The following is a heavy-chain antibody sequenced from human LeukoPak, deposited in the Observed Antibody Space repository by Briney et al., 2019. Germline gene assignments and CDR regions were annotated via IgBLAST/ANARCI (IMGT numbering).Heavy chain of an antibody. CDR3: ARMGYSYGSSLFDY. CDR1: GYTFTGYY. D-gene: IGHD5-18*01. J-gene: IGHJ4*02. Sequence: ASVKVSCKASGYTFTGYYMHWVRQAPGQGLEWMGWINPNSGGTNYAQKFQGWVTMTRDTSISTAYMELSRLRSDDTAVYYCARMGYSYGSSLFDYWGQGTLVTVSS. CDR2: INPNSGGT. V-gene: IGHV1-2*04.